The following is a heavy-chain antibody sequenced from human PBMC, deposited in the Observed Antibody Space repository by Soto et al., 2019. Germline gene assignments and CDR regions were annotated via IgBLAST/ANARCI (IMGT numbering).Heavy chain of an antibody. CDR1: GFTFINYG. D-gene: IGHD2-15*01. CDR3: AKDREGYCSGGSCYAPYFQH. CDR2: ISGSGDNT. J-gene: IGHJ1*01. Sequence: PGGSLRLSCAASGFTFINYGMSWVRQPPGKGLEWVSGISGSGDNTYYADSVKGRFTISRDNSKNTLYLQMNSLRAEDTAVYYCAKDREGYCSGGSCYAPYFQHWGQGTLVTVSS. V-gene: IGHV3-23*01.